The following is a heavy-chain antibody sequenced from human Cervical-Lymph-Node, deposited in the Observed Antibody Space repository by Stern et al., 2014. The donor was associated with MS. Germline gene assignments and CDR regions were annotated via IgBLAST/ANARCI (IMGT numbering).Heavy chain of an antibody. CDR2: ISYDVRNK. Sequence: VQLVESGGGVVQPGRSLRLSCAASGFTFSSYDMHWVRQAPGKGLAWVAVISYDVRNKYYADTVKGRFTISRYNSKNTLYLQMNSLRAEDTAVYYCAKDSKMLALDYWGQGTLVTVSS. CDR1: GFTFSSYD. CDR3: AKDSKMLALDY. V-gene: IGHV3-30*18. J-gene: IGHJ4*02. D-gene: IGHD3-10*02.